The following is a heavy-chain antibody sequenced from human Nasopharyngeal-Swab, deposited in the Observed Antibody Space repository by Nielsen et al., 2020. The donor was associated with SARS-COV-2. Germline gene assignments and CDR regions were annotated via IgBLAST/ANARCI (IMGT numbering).Heavy chain of an antibody. CDR1: GYTFTGYY. V-gene: IGHV1-2*06. CDR2: INPNSGGT. J-gene: IGHJ5*02. Sequence: ASVKVSCKASGYTFTGYYMHWVRQAPGQGLEWMGRINPNSGGTNYAQKFQGRVTMTEDTSTDTAYMELSSLGSEDTAVYYCATGAVVAATGWFDPWGQGTLVTVSS. D-gene: IGHD2-15*01. CDR3: ATGAVVAATGWFDP.